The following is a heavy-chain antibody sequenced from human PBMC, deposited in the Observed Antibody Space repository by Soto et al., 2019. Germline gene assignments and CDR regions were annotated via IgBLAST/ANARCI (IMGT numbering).Heavy chain of an antibody. CDR1: GGTFSSYA. CDR3: ARLNYYGSGSYSHYYYYYGMDV. Sequence: SVKVSCKASGGTFSSYAISWVRQAPGQGLEWMGGIIPIFGTANYAQKLHGRVTITADKSTSTAYMELSSLRSEDTAVYYCARLNYYGSGSYSHYYYYYGMDVWGQGTTVTVSS. CDR2: IIPIFGTA. V-gene: IGHV1-69*06. D-gene: IGHD3-10*01. J-gene: IGHJ6*02.